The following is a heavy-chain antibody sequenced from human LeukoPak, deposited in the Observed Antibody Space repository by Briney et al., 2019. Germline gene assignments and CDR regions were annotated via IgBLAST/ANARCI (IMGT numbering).Heavy chain of an antibody. V-gene: IGHV3-30*04. J-gene: IGHJ4*02. CDR1: GFTFSSYA. CDR3: ASGTHFDY. CDR2: ISYDGSNK. D-gene: IGHD1-1*01. Sequence: GGSLRLCCAASGFTFSSYAMHWVRQAPGKGLEWVAVISYDGSNKYYADSVKGRFTISRDNSKNTLYLQMNSLRAEDTAVYYCASGTHFDYWGQGTLVTVSS.